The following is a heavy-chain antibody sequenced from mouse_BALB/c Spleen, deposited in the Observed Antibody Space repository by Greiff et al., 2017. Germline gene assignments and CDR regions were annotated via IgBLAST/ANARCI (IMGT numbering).Heavy chain of an antibody. V-gene: IGHV5-12-1*01. Sequence: EVQLVESGGGLVKPGGSLKLSCAASGFAFSSYDMSWVRQTPEKRLEWVTYISSGGGSTYYPDTVKGRFTISRDNAKNTLYLQMSSLKFEDTAMYYCARRGWLLRGYAMDYWGQGTSVTVSS. J-gene: IGHJ4*01. CDR2: ISSGGGST. CDR1: GFAFSSYD. D-gene: IGHD2-3*01. CDR3: ARRGWLLRGYAMDY.